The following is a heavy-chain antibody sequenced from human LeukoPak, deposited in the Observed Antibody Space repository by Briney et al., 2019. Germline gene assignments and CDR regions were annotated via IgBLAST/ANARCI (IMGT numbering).Heavy chain of an antibody. Sequence: GGSLRLSCAASGFTVSSNYMSWVRQAPGKGLEWVSVIYSGGSTYYADSVKGRFTISRHNSKNTLCLQMNSLRAEDTAVYYCARVWSGARDAFDIWGQGTMVTVSS. CDR3: ARVWSGARDAFDI. V-gene: IGHV3-53*04. D-gene: IGHD1-26*01. CDR1: GFTVSSNY. J-gene: IGHJ3*02. CDR2: IYSGGST.